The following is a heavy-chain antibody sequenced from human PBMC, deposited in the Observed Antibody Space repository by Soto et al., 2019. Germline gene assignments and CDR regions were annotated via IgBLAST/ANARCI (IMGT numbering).Heavy chain of an antibody. CDR2: IYYTGHT. V-gene: IGHV4-31*03. J-gene: IGHJ3*02. Sequence: QVQLQESGPGLAKPSQTLSLTCSVSGVSINSGGYYWSWIRHHPVKGLEWIGYIYYTGHTFYSASLKSRVAMSLDTSKNQFSLKLSSVTAADTAVYYCARGSQLERDALDIWGQGTMVTVSS. CDR3: ARGSQLERDALDI. CDR1: GVSINSGGYY. D-gene: IGHD1-1*01.